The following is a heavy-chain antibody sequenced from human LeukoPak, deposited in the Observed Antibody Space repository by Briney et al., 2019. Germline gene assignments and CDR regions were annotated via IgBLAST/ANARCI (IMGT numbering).Heavy chain of an antibody. CDR2: ISYDGSNK. V-gene: IGHV3-30*18. CDR3: AKISGSGPPEGY. Sequence: GGSLRLSCAASGFTFSSDAMHWVRPAPGKGLEWVAVISYDGSNKYYADSVKGRFTISRDNSKNTLYLQMNSLRAEDTAVYYCAKISGSGPPEGYWGQGTLVTVSS. CDR1: GFTFSSDA. D-gene: IGHD3-10*01. J-gene: IGHJ4*02.